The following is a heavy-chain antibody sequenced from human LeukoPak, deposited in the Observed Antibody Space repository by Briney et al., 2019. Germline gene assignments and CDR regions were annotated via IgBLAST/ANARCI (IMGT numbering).Heavy chain of an antibody. Sequence: SGGSLRLSCAASGFTFSSYAMTWVRQAPGKGLDWVSDISDSGGSTYYADSVKGRFTISRDNSKNTLYLQMNSLRLDDTAVYYCAKPPLIYTNLWFTYYLVRWGQGTLVTVSS. D-gene: IGHD2/OR15-2a*01. CDR2: ISDSGGST. J-gene: IGHJ4*02. V-gene: IGHV3-23*01. CDR3: AKPPLIYTNLWFTYYLVR. CDR1: GFTFSSYA.